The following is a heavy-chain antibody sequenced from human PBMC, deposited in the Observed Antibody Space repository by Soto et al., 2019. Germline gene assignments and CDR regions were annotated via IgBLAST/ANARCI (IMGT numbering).Heavy chain of an antibody. V-gene: IGHV3-23*01. Sequence: GGSLRLSCAASGFSFSTYTMSWVRQPPGKGLEWVSAVLQTGSSTFYADSVKGRFTISRDNSKDTLYLQMNNLRAEDTTVYYCAKDYTPDGYWDFDYWGQGTLVTVSS. CDR1: GFSFSTYT. CDR3: AKDYTPDGYWDFDY. J-gene: IGHJ4*02. CDR2: VLQTGSST. D-gene: IGHD3-16*01.